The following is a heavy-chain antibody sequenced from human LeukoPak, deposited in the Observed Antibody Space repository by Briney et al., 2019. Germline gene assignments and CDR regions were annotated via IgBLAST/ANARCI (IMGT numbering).Heavy chain of an antibody. CDR2: ISYDGSNK. CDR1: GFTFSNYA. D-gene: IGHD1-26*01. J-gene: IGHJ4*02. Sequence: GGSLRLSCAASGFTFSNYAMSWVRQAPGKGLEWVAVISYDGSNKYYADSVKGRFTISRDNSKNTLYLQMNSLRAEDTAVYYCARALRVGATPTDYWGQGTLVTVSS. CDR3: ARALRVGATPTDY. V-gene: IGHV3-30-3*01.